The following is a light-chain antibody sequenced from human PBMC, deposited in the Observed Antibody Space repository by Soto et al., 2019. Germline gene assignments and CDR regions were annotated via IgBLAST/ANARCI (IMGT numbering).Light chain of an antibody. CDR2: DVS. J-gene: IGKJ4*01. Sequence: AIQLTQSPSSLSASVGDRVTITCRASQGISSALAWYQQKPGKSPNLLLYDVSSLESGVPSRFSGSGSGTDFALTISSLQREDFATYYCQQFNTYPALTFGGGTKVEIK. V-gene: IGKV1-13*02. CDR1: QGISSA. CDR3: QQFNTYPALT.